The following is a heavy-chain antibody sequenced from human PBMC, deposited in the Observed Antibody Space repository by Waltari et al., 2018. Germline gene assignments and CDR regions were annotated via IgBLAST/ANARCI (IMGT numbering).Heavy chain of an antibody. D-gene: IGHD2-2*01. V-gene: IGHV3-74*01. CDR2: INSDGGST. CDR1: GFTFSSYW. Sequence: EVQLVESGGGLVQPGGSLRLSCAASGFTFSSYWMHWVRQAPGKGLVWGERINSDGGSTSYADSVKVRFTISRDNAKNTLYLQMNSLRAEDTAVYYCARGRYCSSTSCRLDYWGQGTLVTVSS. J-gene: IGHJ4*02. CDR3: ARGRYCSSTSCRLDY.